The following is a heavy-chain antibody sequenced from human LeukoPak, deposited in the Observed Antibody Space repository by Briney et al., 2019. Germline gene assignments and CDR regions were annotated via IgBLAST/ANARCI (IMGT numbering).Heavy chain of an antibody. V-gene: IGHV3-30*15. J-gene: IGHJ4*02. CDR2: TSYDGNKK. D-gene: IGHD4-23*01. CDR3: VRSSYDYGGIEGPFDY. Sequence: GGSLRLSCAASGFTLTYYAMHWVRQAPGKGLEWVAVTSYDGNKKYYADSVKGRFTISRDSSKNTLYLQMSSLRAEDTAVYYCVRSSYDYGGIEGPFDYWGQGTLVTVSS. CDR1: GFTLTYYA.